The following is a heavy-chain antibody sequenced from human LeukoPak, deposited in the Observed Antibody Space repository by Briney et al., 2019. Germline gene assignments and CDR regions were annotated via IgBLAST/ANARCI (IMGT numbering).Heavy chain of an antibody. D-gene: IGHD6-13*01. J-gene: IGHJ4*02. Sequence: GGSLRLSCAASGFTSSSYGMHWVRQAPGKGLEWVAVIWYDGSNKYYADSVKGRFTISRDNSKNTLYLQMDSLRAEDTAVYYCARDPEPLAAAGTGPIRWGQGTLVTVSS. CDR3: ARDPEPLAAAGTGPIR. CDR1: GFTSSSYG. CDR2: IWYDGSNK. V-gene: IGHV3-33*01.